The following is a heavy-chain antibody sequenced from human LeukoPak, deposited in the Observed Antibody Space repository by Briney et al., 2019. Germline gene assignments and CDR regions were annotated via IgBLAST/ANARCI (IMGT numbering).Heavy chain of an antibody. D-gene: IGHD6-19*01. V-gene: IGHV3-33*01. CDR2: IWYDGSNK. J-gene: IGHJ4*02. CDR1: GFTFSSYG. Sequence: PGRSLRLSCAASGFTFSSYGMHWVRQAPGKGLEWVAVIWYDGSNKYYADSVKGRFTISSDNSKNTLYLQMNSLRAEDTAVYYCAREGRRWQWYYFDYWGQGTLVTVSS. CDR3: AREGRRWQWYYFDY.